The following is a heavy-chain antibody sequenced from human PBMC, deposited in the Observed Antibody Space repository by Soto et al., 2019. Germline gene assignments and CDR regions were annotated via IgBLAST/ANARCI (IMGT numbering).Heavy chain of an antibody. CDR2: NSTDGRGT. J-gene: IGHJ4*02. Sequence: EVQLVESGGGLVQPGGSLRLSCAASGFTFSDYWMHWVRQAPGKGLVWVSRNSTDGRGTNYADSVKGRFTISRENAENTLFLQMQNLRADDTAMYYCAISETDYYDSSGYQALDYWGQGTLVTVSS. CDR1: GFTFSDYW. V-gene: IGHV3-74*01. D-gene: IGHD3-22*01. CDR3: AISETDYYDSSGYQALDY.